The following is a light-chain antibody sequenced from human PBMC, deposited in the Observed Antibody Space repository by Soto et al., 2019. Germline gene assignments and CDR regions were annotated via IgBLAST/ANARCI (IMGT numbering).Light chain of an antibody. CDR1: RSNIGSNA. Sequence: QAVVTQPPSASGTPGQRVTISCSGSRSNIGSNAVSWYQQLPGTVPKLLIYNDNQRPSGVPDRFSASKSGTSASLAISGLQSEDEADYYCAAWDDSLNARGVFGGGTKVTVL. V-gene: IGLV1-44*01. CDR2: NDN. CDR3: AAWDDSLNARGV. J-gene: IGLJ3*02.